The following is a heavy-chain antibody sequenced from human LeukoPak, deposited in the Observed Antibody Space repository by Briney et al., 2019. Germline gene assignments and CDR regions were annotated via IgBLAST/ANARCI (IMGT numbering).Heavy chain of an antibody. J-gene: IGHJ4*02. CDR1: GFTFSSYG. D-gene: IGHD2/OR15-2a*01. CDR2: IWYDGSNK. Sequence: GRSLRLSCAASGFTFSSYGMHRVRQAPGKGLEWVAVIWYDGSNKYYADSVKGRFTISRDNSKNTLYLQMNSLRAEDTAVYYCARGGLSIMGYWGQGTLVTVSS. V-gene: IGHV3-33*01. CDR3: ARGGLSIMGY.